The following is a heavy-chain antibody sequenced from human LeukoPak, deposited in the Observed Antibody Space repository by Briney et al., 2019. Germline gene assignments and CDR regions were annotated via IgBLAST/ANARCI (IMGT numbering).Heavy chain of an antibody. V-gene: IGHV1-2*07. CDR2: INPHSGDT. CDR1: GYTFTSYY. D-gene: IGHD5-18*01. J-gene: IGHJ5*02. CDR3: AREGGSSYGYAYH. Sequence: ASVKVSCKAFGYTFTSYYMHWVRQAPRQGLEWMGWINPHSGDTNYAHKFQGRVTMTRDTSISIAYMELSSLKSDDTAVYYCAREGGSSYGYAYHWGQGTLVTVSS.